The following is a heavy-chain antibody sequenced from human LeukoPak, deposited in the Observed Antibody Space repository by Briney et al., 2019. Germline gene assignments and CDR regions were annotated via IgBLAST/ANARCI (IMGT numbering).Heavy chain of an antibody. D-gene: IGHD4-23*01. J-gene: IGHJ4*02. CDR2: IYHSGST. V-gene: IGHV4-30-2*01. CDR1: GGSISSGGYS. CDR3: ARDYGGFDY. Sequence: SETLSLTCAVSGGSISSGGYSWSWIRQPPGKGLEWIGYIYHSGSTYYNPSLKSRVTIPVDRSKNQFSLKLSSVTAADTAVYYCARDYGGFDYWGQGTLVTVSS.